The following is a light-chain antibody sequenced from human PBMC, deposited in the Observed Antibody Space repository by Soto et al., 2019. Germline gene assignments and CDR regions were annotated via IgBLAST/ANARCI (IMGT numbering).Light chain of an antibody. J-gene: IGKJ5*01. CDR1: QSVRSN. V-gene: IGKV3D-15*01. CDR3: KQYDNWPPT. Sequence: EIVMTQSPATLSMSPGERATLSCRASQSVRSNLAWYHQKPGQAPRLLIYGAYTRATGIQARFSGSGSGTEFTLTINSLQSEDFVVYYCKQYDNWPPTFGQGTRLEIK. CDR2: GAY.